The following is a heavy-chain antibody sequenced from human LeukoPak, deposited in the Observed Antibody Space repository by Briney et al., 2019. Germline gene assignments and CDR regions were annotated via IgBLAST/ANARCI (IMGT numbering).Heavy chain of an antibody. J-gene: IGHJ3*02. CDR2: INHSGST. V-gene: IGHV4-34*01. CDR3: ARDSREYYYDSSGYYSADAFDI. CDR1: GGSFSGYY. Sequence: PSETLSLTCAVYGGSFSGYYWSWIRQPPGKGLEWIGEINHSGSTNYNPSLKSRVTISADTSKNQFSLKLSSVTAADTAVYYCARDSREYYYDSSGYYSADAFDIWGQGTMVTVSS. D-gene: IGHD3-22*01.